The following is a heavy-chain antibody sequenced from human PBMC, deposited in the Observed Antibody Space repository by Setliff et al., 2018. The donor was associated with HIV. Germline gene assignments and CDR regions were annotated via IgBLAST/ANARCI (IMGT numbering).Heavy chain of an antibody. CDR1: GDSISTDY. CDR2: IYNSAST. CDR3: ARHSPSDY. V-gene: IGHV4-59*08. Sequence: SETLSLTCTVSGDSISTDYWTWIRQPPGKGLEWIGYIYNSASTSYNPPLKSRVTISVDTSKNQFSLKWSSVTAADTAVYYCARHSPSDYWGQGTLVTVSS. J-gene: IGHJ4*02.